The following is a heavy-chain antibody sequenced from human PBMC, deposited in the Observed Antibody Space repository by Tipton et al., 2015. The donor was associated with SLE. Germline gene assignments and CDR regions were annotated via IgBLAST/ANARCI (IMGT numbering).Heavy chain of an antibody. Sequence: TLSLTCAVSGGSVTTYYWSWVRQPPGKGLEWLGFVYHSGTTGYNPSLSNRLTLSLDTSRNHFSLKLTSVTAADTAVYYCARGDMTSRSLDYWGQGALVTVSS. V-gene: IGHV4-59*02. CDR3: ARGDMTSRSLDY. CDR1: GGSVTTYY. D-gene: IGHD2-15*01. J-gene: IGHJ4*02. CDR2: VYHSGTT.